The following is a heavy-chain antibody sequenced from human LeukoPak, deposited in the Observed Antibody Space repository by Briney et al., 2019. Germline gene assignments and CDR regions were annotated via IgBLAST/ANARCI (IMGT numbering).Heavy chain of an antibody. Sequence: PSETLSLTCTVSGGSISSSSYYLGWIRQPPGKGLECVGYIYYTGSTNYNPSLKSRVTISIDTSTNQFSPKLSSLTAADTAVYYCARHVGTYFDYWGQGTLVTVSS. V-gene: IGHV4-61*05. CDR2: IYYTGST. D-gene: IGHD3-10*01. CDR3: ARHVGTYFDY. J-gene: IGHJ4*02. CDR1: GGSISSSSYY.